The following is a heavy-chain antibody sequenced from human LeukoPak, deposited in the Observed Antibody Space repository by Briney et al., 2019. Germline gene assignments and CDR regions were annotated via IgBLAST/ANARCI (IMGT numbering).Heavy chain of an antibody. V-gene: IGHV1-69*04. CDR3: ARDPFRDYYMDV. Sequence: SSVKVSCKASGGTFSSYNISWVRQAPGQGLEWMGRIIPILGIANYAQKFQGRVTITADKSTSTAYMELSSLRSEDTAVYYCARDPFRDYYMDVWGKGTTVTVSS. J-gene: IGHJ6*03. CDR1: GGTFSSYN. CDR2: IIPILGIA.